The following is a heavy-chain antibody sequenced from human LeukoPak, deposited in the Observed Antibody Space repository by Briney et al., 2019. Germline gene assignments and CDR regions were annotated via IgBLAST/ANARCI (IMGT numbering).Heavy chain of an antibody. J-gene: IGHJ4*02. CDR2: ICGSDGPT. Sequence: GGSLRLSCAASGFTFSNYAMSWVRQAPGKGLEWVSAICGSDGPTYYADSVKGRFTISRDNSKKTLYLQMNSLRAEDTAVYYCAKDGDYYGSRSYFRGYYFDYWGQGTLVTVSS. CDR1: GFTFSNYA. D-gene: IGHD3-10*01. CDR3: AKDGDYYGSRSYFRGYYFDY. V-gene: IGHV3-23*01.